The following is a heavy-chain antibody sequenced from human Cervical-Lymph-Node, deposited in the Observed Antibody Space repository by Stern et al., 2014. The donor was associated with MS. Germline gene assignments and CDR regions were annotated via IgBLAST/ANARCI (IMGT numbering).Heavy chain of an antibody. V-gene: IGHV4-39*01. CDR1: GGSISSSSYY. J-gene: IGHJ4*02. Sequence: QLQLQESGPGLVKPSETLSLTCTVSGGSISSSSYYWGWIRQPPGKGLEWIGSIYYSGSTYYNPSLKSRVTISVDTSKNQFSLQLGSVTAADTAVYYCARLDFRGYYDTTDYWGQGTLVTVSS. CDR2: IYYSGST. CDR3: ARLDFRGYYDTTDY. D-gene: IGHD3-22*01.